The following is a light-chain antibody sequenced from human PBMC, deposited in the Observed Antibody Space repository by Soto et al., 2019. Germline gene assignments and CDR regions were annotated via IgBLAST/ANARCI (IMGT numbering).Light chain of an antibody. CDR3: SSFADGFNVV. V-gene: IGLV2-8*01. CDR1: SSDVGGYIF. CDR2: DVN. J-gene: IGLJ2*01. Sequence: QSALTQPPSASGSPGQSVTISCTGTSSDVGGYIFVSWYQQHPGRAPKLMIYDVNKRPSEIPARFSASKSGNTASLIVSGLQPEDEAEYFCSSFADGFNVVFGGGTQLAVL.